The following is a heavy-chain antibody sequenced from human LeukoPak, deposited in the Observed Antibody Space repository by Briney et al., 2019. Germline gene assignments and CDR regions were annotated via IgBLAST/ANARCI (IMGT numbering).Heavy chain of an antibody. D-gene: IGHD2-21*02. CDR2: ISGGGDIT. Sequence: GGTLRLSCAASGFNFANHAMSWVRQTPGKGLEWVSAISGGGDITYYADSVTGRFTISRDNSKDTLFLQMHSLRPGDTAVYYCVREDTPATANYWGQGTLVTVFS. CDR3: VREDTPATANY. J-gene: IGHJ4*02. V-gene: IGHV3-23*01. CDR1: GFNFANHA.